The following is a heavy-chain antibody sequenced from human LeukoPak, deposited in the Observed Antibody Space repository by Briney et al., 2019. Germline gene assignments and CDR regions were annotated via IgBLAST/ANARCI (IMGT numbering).Heavy chain of an antibody. J-gene: IGHJ3*02. D-gene: IGHD6-13*01. V-gene: IGHV3-21*01. Sequence: ETLSLTCGVSGGSISSTNWWSWVRQAPGKGLEWVSSISSSSSYIYYADSVKGRFTISRDNAKNSLYLQMNSLRAEDTAVYYCARPDEQQLVRDAFDIWGQGTMVTVSS. CDR2: ISSSSSYI. CDR1: GGSISSTN. CDR3: ARPDEQQLVRDAFDI.